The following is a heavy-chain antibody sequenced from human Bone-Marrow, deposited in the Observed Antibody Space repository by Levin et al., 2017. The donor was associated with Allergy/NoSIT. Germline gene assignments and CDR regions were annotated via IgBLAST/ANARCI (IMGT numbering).Heavy chain of an antibody. CDR2: IYSGGST. J-gene: IGHJ4*02. V-gene: IGHV4-39*01. Sequence: SQTFSLTCTVSGGSISRTSYYWAWKRRPPGRGLEWIGTIYSGGSTYFNPSLKSRITTSIDTSKNQFSLKLSSVTAADTAVYYCARHGSDIVSGYDYWGQGTLVTVSS. D-gene: IGHD3-9*01. CDR1: GGSISRTSYY. CDR3: ARHGSDIVSGYDY.